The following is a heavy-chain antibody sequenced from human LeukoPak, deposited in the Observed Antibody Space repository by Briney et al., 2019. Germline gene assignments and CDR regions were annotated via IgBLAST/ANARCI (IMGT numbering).Heavy chain of an antibody. J-gene: IGHJ6*03. CDR2: IIGGGGST. Sequence: SGGSLRLSCAASGFPFSSHGMSWVRQAPGKGLEWVSGIIGGGGSTYYADSVKGRFTISGDNSRNTLFLQMNSLRAEDTAVYYCAKLGPDVLLWFGELSGSYYYYYMDVWGKGTTVTISS. V-gene: IGHV3-23*01. D-gene: IGHD3-10*01. CDR1: GFPFSSHG. CDR3: AKLGPDVLLWFGELSGSYYYYYMDV.